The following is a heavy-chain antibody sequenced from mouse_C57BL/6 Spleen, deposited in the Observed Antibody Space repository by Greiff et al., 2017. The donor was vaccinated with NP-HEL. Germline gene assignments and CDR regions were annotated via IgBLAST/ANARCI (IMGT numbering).Heavy chain of an antibody. V-gene: IGHV1-80*01. J-gene: IGHJ4*01. CDR2: IYPGDGDT. CDR3: ARSHYSNYVGYAMDY. D-gene: IGHD2-5*01. Sequence: VQLQQSGAELVKPGASVKISCKASGYAFSSYWMNWVKQRPGKGLEWIGQIYPGDGDTNYNGKFKGKATLTADKSSSTAYMQLSSLTSEDSAVYFCARSHYSNYVGYAMDYWGQGTSVTVSS. CDR1: GYAFSSYW.